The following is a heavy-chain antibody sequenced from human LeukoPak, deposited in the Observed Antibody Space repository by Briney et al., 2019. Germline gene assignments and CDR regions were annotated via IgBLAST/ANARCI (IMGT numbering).Heavy chain of an antibody. J-gene: IGHJ4*02. CDR1: GGTFSSYA. Sequence: SVKVSCKASGGTFSSYAISWVRQAPGQGLEWMGGIIPIFGTANYAQKFQGRVTITADKSTSTAYMELRSLRSDDTAVYYCATEYGDYVYWGQGTLVTVSS. V-gene: IGHV1-69*06. CDR3: ATEYGDYVY. D-gene: IGHD4-17*01. CDR2: IIPIFGTA.